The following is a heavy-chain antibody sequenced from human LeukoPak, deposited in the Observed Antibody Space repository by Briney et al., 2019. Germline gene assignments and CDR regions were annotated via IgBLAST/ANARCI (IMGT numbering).Heavy chain of an antibody. CDR3: ARGPRGYSSGWFFDS. D-gene: IGHD6-19*01. V-gene: IGHV4-59*01. Sequence: SETLSLTCSVTGGSISNYYWSWIRQPPGKGLEWIGYIYYTGSTNYSPSLKSRVTMSVDMSKNQFSLKLNSGTAADTAVYYCARGPRGYSSGWFFDSWGQGTLVTVSS. CDR1: GGSISNYY. J-gene: IGHJ4*02. CDR2: IYYTGST.